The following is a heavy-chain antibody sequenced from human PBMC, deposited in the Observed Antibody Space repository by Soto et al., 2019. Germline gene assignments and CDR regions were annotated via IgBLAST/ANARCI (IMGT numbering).Heavy chain of an antibody. CDR1: GFSLSSSGVG. J-gene: IGHJ5*02. D-gene: IGHD3-3*01. Sequence: SGPTLVNPTQTLTVTCTFSGFSLSSSGVGVGWSRQSPGKALEWFALIYWDADKRYSPSLKSRLTTTKDTSTKPVVLTMTTMDPVDTAAYYCAHRVGGQHDFGFDPWGQGTLVTVSS. CDR2: IYWDADK. CDR3: AHRVGGQHDFGFDP. V-gene: IGHV2-5*02.